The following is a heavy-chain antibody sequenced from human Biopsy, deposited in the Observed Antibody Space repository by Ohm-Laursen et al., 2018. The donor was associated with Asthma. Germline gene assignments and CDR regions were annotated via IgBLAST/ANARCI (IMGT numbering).Heavy chain of an antibody. CDR2: IYSGGTS. CDR1: GVTVSRDH. D-gene: IGHD1-1*01. CDR3: ATDLWNPQKDYDY. J-gene: IGHJ4*02. Sequence: SLRLSCTASGVTVSRDHMFWVRQAPGKGLEWVSVIYSGGTSHTADSVRGRFTISRDFSKNTLHLQMHSLRVEDTAVYYCATDLWNPQKDYDYWGQGTLVTVSS. V-gene: IGHV3-53*01.